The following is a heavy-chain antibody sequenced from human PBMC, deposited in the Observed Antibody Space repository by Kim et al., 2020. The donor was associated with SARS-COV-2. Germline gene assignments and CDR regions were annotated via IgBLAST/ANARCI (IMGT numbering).Heavy chain of an antibody. V-gene: IGHV1-2*02. CDR1: GYTFTGYY. CDR2: INPNSGGT. CDR3: ARDPAYYYDSSGQDY. J-gene: IGHJ4*02. D-gene: IGHD3-22*01. Sequence: ASVKVSCKASGYTFTGYYMHWVRQAPGQGLEWMGWINPNSGGTNYAQKFQGRVTMTRDTSISTAYMELSRLRSDDTAVYYCARDPAYYYDSSGQDYWGQGTLVTVS.